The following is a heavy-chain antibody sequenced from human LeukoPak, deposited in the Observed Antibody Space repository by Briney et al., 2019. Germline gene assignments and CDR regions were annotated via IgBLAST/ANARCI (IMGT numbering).Heavy chain of an antibody. V-gene: IGHV3-21*01. CDR1: GFTFSSYS. CDR2: ISSSSSYI. Sequence: GGSLRLSCAASGFTFSSYSMNWVRQAPGKGLEWVSSISSSSSYIYYADSVKGRFTISRDNAKNSLYLQMNSLRAEDTAVYYCARVRRDWYFDLWGRGTLVTVAS. J-gene: IGHJ2*01. CDR3: ARVRRDWYFDL.